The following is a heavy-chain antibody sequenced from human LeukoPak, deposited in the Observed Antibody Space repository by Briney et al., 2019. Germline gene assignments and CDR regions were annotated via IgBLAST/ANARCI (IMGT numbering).Heavy chain of an antibody. CDR2: ISYDGSNK. Sequence: RLSXXXSGFTFSSYAMHWVRQAPGKGREWVAVISYDGSNKYYADSVKGRFTISRDNSKNTLYLQMNSLRAEDTAVYYCAIELTENAFDIWGQGTMVTVSS. CDR1: GFTFSSYA. J-gene: IGHJ3*02. CDR3: AIELTENAFDI. V-gene: IGHV3-30-3*01. D-gene: IGHD1-14*01.